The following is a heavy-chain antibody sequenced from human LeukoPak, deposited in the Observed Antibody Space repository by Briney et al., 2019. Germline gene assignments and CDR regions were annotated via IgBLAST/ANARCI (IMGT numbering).Heavy chain of an antibody. CDR2: IYYSGST. CDR3: ARHEAESYYEGYYFDY. CDR1: GGSLSSSSYY. J-gene: IGHJ4*02. D-gene: IGHD1-26*01. V-gene: IGHV4-39*01. Sequence: SETLSLTCTVSGGSLSSSSYYWVSIRQPPGKGLEWIGSIYYSGSTYYNPSLKSRVTISVDTSKNQFSMKLSSVTAADTAVYYCARHEAESYYEGYYFDYWGQGTLVTVSS.